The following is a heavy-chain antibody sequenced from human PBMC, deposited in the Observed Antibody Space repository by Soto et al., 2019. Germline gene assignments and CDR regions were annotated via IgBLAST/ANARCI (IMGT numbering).Heavy chain of an antibody. D-gene: IGHD3-10*01. CDR3: ALSMIRGYSFFFDT. CDR2: RNPNSGNT. V-gene: IGHV1-8*01. J-gene: IGHJ4*02. Sequence: QVQLVQPGAEVRKPGASVKVSCKTSGYTFTSYDINWVRQVPGQGLEWMGWRNPNSGNTGYAPKFQGRVTMTSDTSTSTAYMDLSDLKSEDTAVYYCALSMIRGYSFFFDTWGQGALVTVSS. CDR1: GYTFTSYD.